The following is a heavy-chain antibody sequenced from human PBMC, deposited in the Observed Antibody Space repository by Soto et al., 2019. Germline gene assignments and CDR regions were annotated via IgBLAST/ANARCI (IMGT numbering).Heavy chain of an antibody. Sequence: QLHESGPGLAKPSETLFLTCTLSGGSISRSGYYWGWIRQPPGKGLEWIGSIYDSGSTYYNPSLKSRVTISVDTSKNQFSLKLSSVTAADTAVYYCARTNTGWYHWFDPWGQGTLVTVSS. CDR2: IYDSGST. D-gene: IGHD6-19*01. J-gene: IGHJ5*02. CDR1: GGSISRSGYY. CDR3: ARTNTGWYHWFDP. V-gene: IGHV4-39*01.